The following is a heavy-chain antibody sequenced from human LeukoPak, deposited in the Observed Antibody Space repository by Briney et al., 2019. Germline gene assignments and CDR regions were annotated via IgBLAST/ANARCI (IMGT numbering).Heavy chain of an antibody. CDR2: TYTSGDT. J-gene: IGHJ4*02. CDR1: RASISDNY. Sequence: PSETLSLTCTVSRASISDNYWSWSRQPAGKALEWIGRTYTSGDTNYNPSLKSRASVSVDTSKNQFYLSLRYVTAAGTAVYYCTIGGASGSLAHWGPGTLVTVSS. D-gene: IGHD6-13*01. V-gene: IGHV4-4*07. CDR3: TIGGASGSLAH.